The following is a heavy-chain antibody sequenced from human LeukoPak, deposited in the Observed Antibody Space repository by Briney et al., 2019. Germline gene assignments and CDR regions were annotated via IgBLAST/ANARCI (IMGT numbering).Heavy chain of an antibody. CDR2: ISSSSSTI. D-gene: IGHD6-19*01. CDR3: AREAVVTLFDY. V-gene: IGHV3-48*04. Sequence: PGGSLRLSCAASGFTFSSYSMNWVRQAPGKGLEWVSYISSSSSTIYYADSVKDRFTISRDNAKNSLYLQMNSLRAEDTAVYYCAREAVVTLFDYWGQGTLVTVSS. J-gene: IGHJ4*02. CDR1: GFTFSSYS.